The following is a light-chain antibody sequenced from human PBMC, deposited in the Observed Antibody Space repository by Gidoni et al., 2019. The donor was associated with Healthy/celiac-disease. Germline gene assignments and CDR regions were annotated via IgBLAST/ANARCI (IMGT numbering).Light chain of an antibody. J-gene: IGKJ2*01. CDR1: QSISSY. CDR2: AAS. Sequence: DIEMTQCPSSLSASVGDRVTITCRASQSISSYLNWYQQKPGKAPKLLIYAASSLQSGVPSRFSGSGSGTDFTLTISSMQHEDFATYYCQQSYSTPPYTFXQXTKLXIK. CDR3: QQSYSTPPYT. V-gene: IGKV1-39*01.